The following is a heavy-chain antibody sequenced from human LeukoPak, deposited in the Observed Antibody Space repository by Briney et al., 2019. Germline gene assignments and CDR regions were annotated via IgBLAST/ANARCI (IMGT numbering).Heavy chain of an antibody. J-gene: IGHJ4*01. D-gene: IGHD5-18*01. V-gene: IGHV1-2*02. CDR2: INPNSGGT. CDR1: GYTFTGYY. CDR3: ARYSYGFGTFDY. Sequence: ASVKVSCKASGYTFTGYYMHWVRQAPGQGLEWMGWINPNSGGTNYAQKFQGRVTMTRDTSLSTAYMELSTLRSDDTAVYYCARYSYGFGTFDYWGHGALVTASS.